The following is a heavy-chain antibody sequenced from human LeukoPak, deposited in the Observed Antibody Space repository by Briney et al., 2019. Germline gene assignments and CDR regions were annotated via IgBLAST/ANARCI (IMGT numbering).Heavy chain of an antibody. CDR3: ARDLGRRSGDDY. J-gene: IGHJ4*02. Sequence: GASVKVSCKASGYTFTGYYMHWVRQAPGQGLEWMGWINPNSGDTNYAQKFQGRVTVTRDTSIRTVYMELNSLRYDDTAMYYCARDLGRRSGDDYWGQGTLVTVSS. D-gene: IGHD3-10*01. CDR1: GYTFTGYY. V-gene: IGHV1-2*02. CDR2: INPNSGDT.